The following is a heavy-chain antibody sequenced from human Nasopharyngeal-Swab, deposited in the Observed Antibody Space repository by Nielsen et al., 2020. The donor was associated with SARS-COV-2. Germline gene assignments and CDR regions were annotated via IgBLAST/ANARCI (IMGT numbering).Heavy chain of an antibody. CDR1: GFTFSDYY. Sequence: GGSLRLSCAASGFTFSDYYMAWVRQAPGKGLEWVSYISKSGSETDSADSVKGRFSISRDNAKNSLYLQMNSLRAEDTAVYYCARDQWFSYYDRYAVGYYYYGMDVWGQGTTVTVSS. J-gene: IGHJ6*02. V-gene: IGHV3-11*06. D-gene: IGHD3-22*01. CDR2: ISKSGSET. CDR3: ARDQWFSYYDRYAVGYYYYGMDV.